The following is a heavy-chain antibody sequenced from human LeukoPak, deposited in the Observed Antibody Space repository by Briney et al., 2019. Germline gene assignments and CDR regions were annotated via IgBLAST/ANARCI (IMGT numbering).Heavy chain of an antibody. CDR3: ARHRRLYDSSGYYPYYFDY. V-gene: IGHV4-34*01. D-gene: IGHD3-22*01. J-gene: IGHJ4*02. CDR2: INHSGST. CDR1: GGSFSGYY. Sequence: SETLSLTCAVYGGSFSGYYWSWIRQPPGKGLEWIGEINHSGSTNYNPSLKSRVTISVDTSKNQFSLKLSSVTAADTAVYYCARHRRLYDSSGYYPYYFDYWGQGTLVTVSS.